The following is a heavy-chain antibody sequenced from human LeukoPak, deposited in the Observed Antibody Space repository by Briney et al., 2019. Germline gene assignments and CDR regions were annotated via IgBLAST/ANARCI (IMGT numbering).Heavy chain of an antibody. D-gene: IGHD7-27*01. Sequence: SETLCLTCAVYGGSFRVYYWSGIRDPPGKGLECSGEIHYTGATNYKPSLKSRVTISGDPSKNQVSLRVSSVTAADTAVYYCARGVLGPYYFDLWGRGTLVTVSS. CDR3: ARGVLGPYYFDL. CDR2: IHYTGAT. J-gene: IGHJ2*01. V-gene: IGHV4-34*01. CDR1: GGSFRVYY.